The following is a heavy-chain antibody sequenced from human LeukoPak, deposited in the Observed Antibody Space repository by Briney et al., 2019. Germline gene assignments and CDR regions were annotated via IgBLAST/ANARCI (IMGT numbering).Heavy chain of an antibody. CDR2: IIPSGGST. CDR3: ARDLGYCSSSKCVSWFDP. CDR1: GYTFTSYY. J-gene: IGHJ5*02. Sequence: GASVKVSCKASGYTFTSYYLHWVRQAPGQGLEWMGIIIPSGGSTTYAQKFQGRVTMTRDTSTSTVYMELSSLRSEDTAVYYCARDLGYCSSSKCVSWFDPWGHGTLVTVSS. D-gene: IGHD2-2*01. V-gene: IGHV1-46*01.